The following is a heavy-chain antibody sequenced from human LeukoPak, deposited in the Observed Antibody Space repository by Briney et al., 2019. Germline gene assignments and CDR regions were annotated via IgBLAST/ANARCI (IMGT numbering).Heavy chain of an antibody. CDR1: GYTFTSYY. D-gene: IGHD3-22*01. V-gene: IGHV1-46*01. CDR2: INPSGGST. Sequence: WASVKVSCKASGYTFTSYYMHWVRQAPGQGLEWMGIINPSGGSTSYAQKFLGRVTMTRDMSTSTVYMELSSLRSEDTAVYYCARRWYYYDSSGYYRYYYFDYWGQGTLVTVSS. CDR3: ARRWYYYDSSGYYRYYYFDY. J-gene: IGHJ4*02.